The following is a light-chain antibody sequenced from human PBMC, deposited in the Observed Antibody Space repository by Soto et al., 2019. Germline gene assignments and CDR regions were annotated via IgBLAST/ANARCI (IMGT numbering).Light chain of an antibody. CDR3: CSYATGSTFF. CDR2: EGS. J-gene: IGLJ2*01. Sequence: QSVLTQPASVSGSPGQSITISCTGTSSDVGSYNFVSWYQQYPGKAPKVLIYEGSKRPSGVSNRFSGSKSGNMASLTISGLQADDEADYYCCSYATGSTFFFGGGTKLTVL. V-gene: IGLV2-23*01. CDR1: SSDVGSYNF.